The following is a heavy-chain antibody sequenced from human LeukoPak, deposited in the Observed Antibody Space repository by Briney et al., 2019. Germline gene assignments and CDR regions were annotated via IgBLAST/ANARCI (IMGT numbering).Heavy chain of an antibody. CDR3: ARAYCGGDCYNSRGWFDP. CDR2: IYYSGST. J-gene: IGHJ5*02. D-gene: IGHD2-21*02. CDR1: GGSISSSSYY. V-gene: IGHV4-39*07. Sequence: KPSETLSLTCTVSGGSISSSSYYWGWIRQPPGKGLEWIGSIYYSGSTYYNPSLKSRVTISVDTSKNQFSLKLSSVTAADTAVYYCARAYCGGDCYNSRGWFDPWGQGTLVTVSS.